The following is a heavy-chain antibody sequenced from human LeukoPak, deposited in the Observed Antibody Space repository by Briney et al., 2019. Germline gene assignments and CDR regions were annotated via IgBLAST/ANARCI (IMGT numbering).Heavy chain of an antibody. CDR1: GFTFTSSG. Sequence: HPGGSLRLSCAASGFTFTSSGMTWVRQTPRKGLEWVSGIGGSGISTYYADSVKGRCTISRDNSKNTLYLQMNSLRVEDTAVYYCARGLFLSGYLDAFDIWGQGTVVTVSS. J-gene: IGHJ3*02. V-gene: IGHV3-23*01. CDR2: IGGSGIST. CDR3: ARGLFLSGYLDAFDI. D-gene: IGHD3-22*01.